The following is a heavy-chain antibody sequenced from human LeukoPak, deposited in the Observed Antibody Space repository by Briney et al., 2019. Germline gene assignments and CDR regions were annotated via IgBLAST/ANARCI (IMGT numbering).Heavy chain of an antibody. Sequence: PSETLSLTCAVSGASISSTNWWSWVRQPPGKGLEWIGEIYHRGSTNYNPSLKSRVTISVDKSKNQFSLKLSSVTAADTAVYYCATLRVGARVAEYFQHWGQGTLVTVSS. CDR3: ATLRVGARVAEYFQH. V-gene: IGHV4-4*02. CDR1: GASISSTNW. D-gene: IGHD1-26*01. CDR2: IYHRGST. J-gene: IGHJ1*01.